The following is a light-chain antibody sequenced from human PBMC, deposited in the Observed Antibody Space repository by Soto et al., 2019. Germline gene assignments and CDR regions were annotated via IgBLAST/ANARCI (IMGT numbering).Light chain of an antibody. CDR1: SSDVGGYKY. CDR3: SSYTTANTYV. Sequence: QSALTQPASVSGSPGQSITISCTGTSSDVGGYKYVPWYQQHPGKAPKLMIYEVSNRPSGVSNRFSGSKSGNTASLTISGLQAEDEADYYCSSYTTANTYVFGTGTKVTV. J-gene: IGLJ1*01. CDR2: EVS. V-gene: IGLV2-14*01.